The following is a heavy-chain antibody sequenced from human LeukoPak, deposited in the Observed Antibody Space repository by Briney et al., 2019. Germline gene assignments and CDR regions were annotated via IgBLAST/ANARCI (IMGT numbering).Heavy chain of an antibody. CDR1: GGSISNYY. V-gene: IGHV4-59*08. Sequence: PSETLSLTCTVSGGSISNYYWNWIRQPPGKGLEWIGYIYYSGSTNYNPSLKSRVTISVDTSKNQFSLKLCSMTAADTAVYYCARSDCSTTSCVAYYGMDVWGQGTTVTVSS. CDR2: IYYSGST. D-gene: IGHD2-2*01. J-gene: IGHJ6*02. CDR3: ARSDCSTTSCVAYYGMDV.